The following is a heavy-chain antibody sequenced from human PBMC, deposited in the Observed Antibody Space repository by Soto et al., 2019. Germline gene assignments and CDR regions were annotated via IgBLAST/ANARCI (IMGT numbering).Heavy chain of an antibody. V-gene: IGHV4-31*03. CDR1: GGSIRSGGYY. CDR2: IYYSGNT. J-gene: IGHJ6*02. CDR3: ARDRLMATAGTARHYFGLDV. D-gene: IGHD5-18*01. Sequence: SETLSLTCTVPGGSIRSGGYYWSWVRQNPRRGLEWIGNIYYSGNTYYNPSLKSRLTISVDTSKNQFSLNLSSVTAADTAVYYCARDRLMATAGTARHYFGLDVWGQGTTVTVSS.